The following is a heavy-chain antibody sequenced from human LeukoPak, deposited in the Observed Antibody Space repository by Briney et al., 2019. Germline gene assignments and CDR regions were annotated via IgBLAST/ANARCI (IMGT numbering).Heavy chain of an antibody. Sequence: SETLSLTCTVSGGSISSYYWSWIRQPAGKGLEWIGRIYTSGSTNYNPSLKSRVTMSVDTSKNQFSLKLSSVTAADTAVYYCARAGYSSSSGYMDVWGKGTTVTVSS. V-gene: IGHV4-4*07. J-gene: IGHJ6*04. CDR3: ARAGYSSSSGYMDV. CDR2: IYTSGST. D-gene: IGHD6-6*01. CDR1: GGSISSYY.